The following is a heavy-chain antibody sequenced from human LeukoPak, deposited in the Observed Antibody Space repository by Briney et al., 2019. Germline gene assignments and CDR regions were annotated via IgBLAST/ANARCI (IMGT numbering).Heavy chain of an antibody. Sequence: SQTLSLTCADSGGSISSGGYSWSWIRQPPGKGLGWIGYIYHSGSTYYHPSLKSRVTISVDRSKNQFSMKLSSVTAADTAVYYCARDGGDILTGDYFDYWGQGTLVTVSS. CDR3: ARDGGDILTGDYFDY. CDR2: IYHSGST. V-gene: IGHV4-30-2*01. CDR1: GGSISSGGYS. D-gene: IGHD3-9*01. J-gene: IGHJ4*02.